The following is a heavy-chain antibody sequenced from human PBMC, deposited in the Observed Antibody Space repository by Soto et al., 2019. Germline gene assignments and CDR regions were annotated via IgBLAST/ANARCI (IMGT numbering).Heavy chain of an antibody. D-gene: IGHD5-12*01. V-gene: IGHV1-69*01. J-gene: IGHJ4*02. Sequence: QVQLVQSGAEVKRPGSSVKVSCEASGGTFSSLGFTWVRQAPGQGLEWMGGIIPISGRTTFAPKFLGRVTITADESTRTTYMELTALTSDDTAIYYCATRGTQGRWLEFADSWGQATLVTVSS. CDR2: IIPISGRT. CDR3: ATRGTQGRWLEFADS. CDR1: GGTFSSLG.